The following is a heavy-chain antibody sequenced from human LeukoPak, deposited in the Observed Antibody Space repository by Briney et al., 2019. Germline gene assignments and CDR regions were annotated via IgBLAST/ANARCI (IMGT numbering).Heavy chain of an antibody. CDR1: GFTVSSNY. D-gene: IGHD3-10*01. CDR3: ARDRTYYYGSGSYLVY. V-gene: IGHV3-66*01. Sequence: GSLRLSCAASGFTVSSNYMSWVRQAPGKGLEWVSVIYSGGSTYYADSVKGRFTISRDNSKNTLYLQMNSLRAEDTAVYYCARDRTYYYGSGSYLVYWGQGTLVTVSS. CDR2: IYSGGST. J-gene: IGHJ4*02.